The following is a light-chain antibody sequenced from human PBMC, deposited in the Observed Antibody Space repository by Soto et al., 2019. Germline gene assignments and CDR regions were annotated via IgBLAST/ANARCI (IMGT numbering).Light chain of an antibody. CDR3: QQLNSYPRT. CDR1: QYIGRY. V-gene: IGKV1-9*01. J-gene: IGKJ1*01. CDR2: AAY. Sequence: DIQMTQSPSSLSASVGDRVTITCRAGQYIGRYLNWYQQKPGKAHKLLIYAAYTLQSGVQSRFSGSGSGTEFTLTIRSLQPEDFATYYCQQLNSYPRTFGQGTKVDI.